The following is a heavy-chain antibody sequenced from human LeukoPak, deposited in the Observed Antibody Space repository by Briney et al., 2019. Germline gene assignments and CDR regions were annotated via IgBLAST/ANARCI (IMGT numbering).Heavy chain of an antibody. CDR3: ATALPLRTFDY. Sequence: GGSLRLSCAASGFTFTSFAMSWVRQAQGKGLEWVSGISGVGTTTYYQDSMKGRFTNSRDNSKHTLYLQMNSVRAEDTAVYYCATALPLRTFDYWGQGPLVTVSS. J-gene: IGHJ4*02. CDR2: ISGVGTTT. D-gene: IGHD4-17*01. V-gene: IGHV3-23*01. CDR1: GFTFTSFA.